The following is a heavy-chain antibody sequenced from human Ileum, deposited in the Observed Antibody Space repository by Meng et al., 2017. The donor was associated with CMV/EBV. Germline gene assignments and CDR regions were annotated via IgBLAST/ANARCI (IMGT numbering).Heavy chain of an antibody. V-gene: IGHV1-46*01. J-gene: IGHJ4*02. Sequence: KISCKASGYTLPNYFIHWVRQAPGQGLEWMGIINPSGGSTNYAQRFQGRFTMTRDTSTNTVYMELRSLTSEDTAVYYCARGQGYFDYWGQGTLVTVSS. CDR2: INPSGGST. CDR3: ARGQGYFDY. CDR1: GYTLPNYF.